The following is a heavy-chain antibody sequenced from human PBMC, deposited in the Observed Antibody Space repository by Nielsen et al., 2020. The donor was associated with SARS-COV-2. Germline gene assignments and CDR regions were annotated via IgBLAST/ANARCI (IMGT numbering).Heavy chain of an antibody. CDR3: AKLPDYYDSSGYGDY. Sequence: LRLSCAASGFTFDDYGMSWVRQAPGKGLEWVSGISWNSGSIGYADSVKGRFTISRDNAKNSLYLQMNSLRAEDTALYYCAKLPDYYDSSGYGDYWGQGTLVTVSS. CDR2: ISWNSGSI. J-gene: IGHJ4*02. V-gene: IGHV3-9*01. CDR1: GFTFDDYG. D-gene: IGHD3-22*01.